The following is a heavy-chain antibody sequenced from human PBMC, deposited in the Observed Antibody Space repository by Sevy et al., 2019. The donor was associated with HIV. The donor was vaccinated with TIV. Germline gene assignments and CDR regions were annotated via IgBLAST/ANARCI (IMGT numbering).Heavy chain of an antibody. CDR1: GFTFSDNY. CDR2: IGSSGSTI. J-gene: IGHJ3*02. Sequence: VGSLRLSCAASGFTFSDNYMTWIHQAPGKALEWVSYIGSSGSTIYYADSVKGRFTISRDNSKNTLYLQMNSLRAEDTAVYYCARGCGDYRIDAFDIWGQGTMVTVSS. V-gene: IGHV3-11*04. CDR3: ARGCGDYRIDAFDI. D-gene: IGHD4-17*01.